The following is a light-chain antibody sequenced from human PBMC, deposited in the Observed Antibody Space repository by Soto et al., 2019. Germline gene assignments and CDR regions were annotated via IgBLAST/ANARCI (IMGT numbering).Light chain of an antibody. Sequence: EIVLTQSPATLSLSPGERATLSCRASQSVSSFLAWYQHKPGQAPRLLIYEASNRATGIPARFSGSGSGTDFTLTISSLEPEDFAIYYCQQLSNWPPYTFGQGTKLEI. J-gene: IGKJ2*01. CDR3: QQLSNWPPYT. CDR1: QSVSSF. V-gene: IGKV3-11*01. CDR2: EAS.